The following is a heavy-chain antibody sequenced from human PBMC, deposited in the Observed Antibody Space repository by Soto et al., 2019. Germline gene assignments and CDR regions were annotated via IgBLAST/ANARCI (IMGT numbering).Heavy chain of an antibody. D-gene: IGHD6-19*01. Sequence: EVQLVESGGGLAQPGGSLRLSCAASGFTFSRYEMNWVRQAPGKGLEWVSYIRSSGDPTYYADSVKGRFTISRDNAKNSLYLQMNNLRADDTAVYYCARVFRQWLARGTWSFDIWGQGTMVTVSS. CDR2: IRSSGDPT. CDR3: ARVFRQWLARGTWSFDI. CDR1: GFTFSRYE. V-gene: IGHV3-48*03. J-gene: IGHJ3*02.